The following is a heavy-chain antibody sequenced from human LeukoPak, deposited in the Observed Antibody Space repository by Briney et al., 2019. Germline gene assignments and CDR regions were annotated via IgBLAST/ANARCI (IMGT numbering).Heavy chain of an antibody. CDR3: ARDRGPAAVTTNLAFDT. Sequence: ASVKVSCKASGYTFTSYGISWVRQAPGQGLEWMGWISAYNGNTNYAQKVQGRVTMTTDTSTTTAYIETRSLTSNDTAVYYCARDRGPAAVTTNLAFDTRDQGTMVTESS. CDR2: ISAYNGNT. V-gene: IGHV1-18*01. CDR1: GYTFTSYG. D-gene: IGHD4-17*01. J-gene: IGHJ3*02.